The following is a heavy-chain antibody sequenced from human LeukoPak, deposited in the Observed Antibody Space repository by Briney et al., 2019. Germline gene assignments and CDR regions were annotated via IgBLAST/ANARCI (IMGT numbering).Heavy chain of an antibody. CDR3: AELGITMIGGV. V-gene: IGHV1-58*02. CDR1: GFTFTSSA. D-gene: IGHD3-10*02. J-gene: IGHJ6*04. Sequence: WASVKVSCKASGFTFTSSAMQWVRQARGQRLEWIGWIVVGSGNTNYAQKFQERVTITRDMSTSTAYMELSSLRAEDTAVYYCAELGITMIGGVWGKGTTVTISS. CDR2: IVVGSGNT.